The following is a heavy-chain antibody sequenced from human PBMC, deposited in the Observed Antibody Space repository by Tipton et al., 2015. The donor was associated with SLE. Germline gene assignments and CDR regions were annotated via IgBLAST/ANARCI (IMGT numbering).Heavy chain of an antibody. D-gene: IGHD2-21*01. J-gene: IGHJ5*02. V-gene: IGHV4-34*01. CDR2: INHSGST. CDR3: AREASYCGGDCYPSWFDP. Sequence: TLSLTCTVYTGSFSGYYWSWIRQPPGKGLKWIGEINHSGSTNYNPSLKSRVTISVDTSKNQFSLKLSSVTAADTAVYYCAREASYCGGDCYPSWFDPWGQGTLVTVSS. CDR1: TGSFSGYY.